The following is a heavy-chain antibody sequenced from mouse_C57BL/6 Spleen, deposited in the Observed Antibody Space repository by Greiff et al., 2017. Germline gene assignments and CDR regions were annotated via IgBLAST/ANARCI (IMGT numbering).Heavy chain of an antibody. Sequence: EVMLVESEGGLVQPGSSMKLSCTASGFTFSDYYMAWVHQVPEKGLEWVANINYDGSSTYYLDSLKSRFIISRDNAKNILYLQMSSLKSEDTATYYCARGPAYYYGSSPFYFDYWGQGTTLTVSS. D-gene: IGHD1-1*01. V-gene: IGHV5-16*01. CDR1: GFTFSDYY. J-gene: IGHJ2*01. CDR2: INYDGSST. CDR3: ARGPAYYYGSSPFYFDY.